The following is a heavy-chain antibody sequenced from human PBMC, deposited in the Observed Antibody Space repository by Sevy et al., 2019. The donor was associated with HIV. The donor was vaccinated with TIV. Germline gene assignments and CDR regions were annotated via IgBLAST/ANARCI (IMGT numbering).Heavy chain of an antibody. J-gene: IGHJ3*01. CDR1: GFRFSSYS. V-gene: IGHV1-18*01. D-gene: IGHD3-10*01. Sequence: ASVKVSCKASGFRFSSYSFSWVRQAPGQGLEWLGWISAFNGNTNSAQKLKDRVTITIDESRETAYMELRSLRPDDTAVYYCATSGTLITTKAGGFDVWGQGTRVTVSS. CDR2: ISAFNGNT. CDR3: ATSGTLITTKAGGFDV.